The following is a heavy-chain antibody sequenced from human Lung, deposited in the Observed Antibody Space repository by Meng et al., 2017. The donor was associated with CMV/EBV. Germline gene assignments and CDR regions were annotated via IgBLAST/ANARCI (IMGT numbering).Heavy chain of an antibody. D-gene: IGHD1-20*01. CDR1: GYTFTDYY. V-gene: IGHV1-2*02. J-gene: IGHJ4*02. CDR2: INPSNGGT. Sequence: VXVPXXASGYTFTDYYMHWVRQAPGQRLEWMGWINPSNGGTDYAQKFQGRVTMTRDTSISTAYIELSRLRSDDTAVYYCARGSPITGARTPYYYWGQGXLVTVSS. CDR3: ARGSPITGARTPYYY.